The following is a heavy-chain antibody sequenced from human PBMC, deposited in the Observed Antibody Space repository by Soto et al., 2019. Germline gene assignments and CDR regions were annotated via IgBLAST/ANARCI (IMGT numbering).Heavy chain of an antibody. CDR1: GFTFNNGW. CDR3: TTDSTQTCCDGGPGYSVLTKIHDS. J-gene: IGHJ4*02. D-gene: IGHD2-15*01. Sequence: EVQLVESGGGLVKPGGSLRLSCAASGFTFNNGWMSWVRQAPGKGLEWVGRIKSKAAGGTTDYSAPVQGRFTISRDDSKNTVHLQMNSLKTEDTAVYYCTTDSTQTCCDGGPGYSVLTKIHDSWGQGTLVTVSS. CDR2: IKSKAAGGTT. V-gene: IGHV3-15*01.